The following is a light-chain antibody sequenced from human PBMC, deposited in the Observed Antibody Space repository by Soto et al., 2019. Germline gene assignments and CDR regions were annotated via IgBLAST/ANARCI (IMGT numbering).Light chain of an antibody. V-gene: IGKV1-5*01. CDR3: QQYNSYSVG. J-gene: IGKJ1*01. CDR1: QSISSW. Sequence: DIQMTQSPSTLSASVGDRVTITCRASQSISSWLAWYQQKPGKAPKLLIYDASSLESGVPSRFSGSGSGTEFTLTLSSLQPDDFATYSCQQYNSYSVGFGQGTKVEIK. CDR2: DAS.